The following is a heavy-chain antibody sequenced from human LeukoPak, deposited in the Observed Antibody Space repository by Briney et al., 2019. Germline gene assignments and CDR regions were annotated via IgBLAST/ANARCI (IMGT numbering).Heavy chain of an antibody. D-gene: IGHD2-21*02. Sequence: ASVKVSCKVSGYTLTELSMHWVRQAPGKGLEWMGGFDPEDGETIYAQKFQGRVTMTEDTSTDTAYMELSSLRSEDTAVYYCATPPAYCGGDCYKWYFDLWGRGTLVTVSS. V-gene: IGHV1-24*01. J-gene: IGHJ2*01. CDR3: ATPPAYCGGDCYKWYFDL. CDR2: FDPEDGET. CDR1: GYTLTELS.